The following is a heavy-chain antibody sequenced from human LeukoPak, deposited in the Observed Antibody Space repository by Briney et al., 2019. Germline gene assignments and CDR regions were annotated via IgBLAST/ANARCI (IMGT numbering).Heavy chain of an antibody. Sequence: SETLSLTCTVSGGSISSYYWSWIRQPAGKGLEWIGRIYTSGSTNYNPSLKSRVTMSVDTSKNQFSLKLSSVTAADTAVYYCARDGVLRFLEWSSYYFDYWGQGTLVTVSS. J-gene: IGHJ4*02. CDR3: ARDGVLRFLEWSSYYFDY. D-gene: IGHD3-3*01. V-gene: IGHV4-4*07. CDR2: IYTSGST. CDR1: GGSISSYY.